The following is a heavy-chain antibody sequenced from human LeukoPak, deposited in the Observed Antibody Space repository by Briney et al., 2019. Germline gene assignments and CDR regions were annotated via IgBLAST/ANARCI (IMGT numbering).Heavy chain of an antibody. CDR3: ARGELIRYFDWNTPFDY. V-gene: IGHV4-59*12. CDR2: IYHSGST. J-gene: IGHJ4*02. Sequence: SETLSLTCTVSGGSISSYYWGWIRQPPGKGLEWIGYIYHSGSTKYNPSLKSRVTISVDTSKNQFSLKLSSVTAADTAVYYCARGELIRYFDWNTPFDYWGQGTLVTVSS. D-gene: IGHD3-9*01. CDR1: GGSISSYY.